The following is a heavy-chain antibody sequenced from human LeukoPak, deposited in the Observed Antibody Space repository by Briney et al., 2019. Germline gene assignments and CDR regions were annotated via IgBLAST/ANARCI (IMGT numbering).Heavy chain of an antibody. V-gene: IGHV3-43D*03. D-gene: IGHD5-18*01. CDR1: GFSFDDNA. CDR2: ISWDGGNS. J-gene: IGHJ4*02. CDR3: AKGVRYSYGYADY. Sequence: PGGSLRLSCAASGFSFDDNAMHWVRQAPGKGIEWVSLISWDGGNSYYADSVKGRFTISRDNSKNFLYLQMHSLRAEDTALYYCAKGVRYSYGYADYWGQGTLVTVSS.